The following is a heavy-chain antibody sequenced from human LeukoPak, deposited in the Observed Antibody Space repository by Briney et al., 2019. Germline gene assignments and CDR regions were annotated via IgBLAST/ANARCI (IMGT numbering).Heavy chain of an antibody. CDR3: ARDRYYDSSGYYPYYYYGMDV. CDR1: GFTFSTYG. CDR2: MSYDGTNK. Sequence: GRSLRLSCAASGFTFSTYGMHWVRQAPGKGLEWVAVMSYDGTNKYYADSVKGRFTISRDNSKNTLHLQMNSLRAEDTALYYCARDRYYDSSGYYPYYYYGMDVWGQGTLVTVSS. V-gene: IGHV3-30*03. D-gene: IGHD3-22*01. J-gene: IGHJ6*02.